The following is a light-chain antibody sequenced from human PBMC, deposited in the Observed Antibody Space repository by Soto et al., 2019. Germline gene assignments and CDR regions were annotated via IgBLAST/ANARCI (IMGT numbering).Light chain of an antibody. CDR3: QQYNSYAST. J-gene: IGKJ1*01. CDR2: DAS. Sequence: DIQMTQSPSTLSASVGDRVTITCRASQSISSWLAWYQQKPGKAPKLLIYDASSLESGVPSRFSGSGSGTEFTLTISRLLPDDFATYYCQQYNSYASTFGQGTKVVIK. V-gene: IGKV1-5*01. CDR1: QSISSW.